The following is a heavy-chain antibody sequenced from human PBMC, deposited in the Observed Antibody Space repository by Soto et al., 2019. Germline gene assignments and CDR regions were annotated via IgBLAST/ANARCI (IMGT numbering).Heavy chain of an antibody. CDR3: ARTVAPRIFDS. Sequence: QITLKEAGPTLVKPTQTLTLTCSFSGFSLITSGVGVGWIRQPPGKALEWLALIYWDDDKGYSTSLKSRLTIPKDTSKNQVVLTMTTMDPVDTATYYCARTVAPRIFDSWGQGTLVTVSS. D-gene: IGHD2-15*01. CDR1: GFSLITSGVG. V-gene: IGHV2-5*02. CDR2: IYWDDDK. J-gene: IGHJ4*02.